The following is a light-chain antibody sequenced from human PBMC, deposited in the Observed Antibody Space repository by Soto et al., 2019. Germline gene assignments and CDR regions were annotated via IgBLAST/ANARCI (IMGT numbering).Light chain of an antibody. J-gene: IGKJ1*01. CDR2: GAS. V-gene: IGKV3-20*01. Sequence: DTELTQSQGTQSLSPGGSATLSRRDDQSAPSSYLAWYPQNPGQAPGPLIYGASSRAPGIPDRFSGSGSGTDFTLTISRLEREDFAVYYWQQYGSSRTFCEGTKVDI. CDR3: QQYGSSRT. CDR1: QSAPSSY.